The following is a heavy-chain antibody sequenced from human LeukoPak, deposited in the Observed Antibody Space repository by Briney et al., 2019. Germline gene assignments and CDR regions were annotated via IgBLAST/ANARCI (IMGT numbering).Heavy chain of an antibody. CDR2: ISYDERDQ. CDR1: GFSFSDYA. Sequence: GGSLRLSCAASGFSFSDYAIHWVRQAPGQGLQWVASISYDERDQFYADSVKGRFTLSRDNSKNTLYLHIHSLRTEDTAVYYCATVRDRGYYLNSWGQGARVTVSS. D-gene: IGHD3-22*01. CDR3: ATVRDRGYYLNS. V-gene: IGHV3-30*02. J-gene: IGHJ4*02.